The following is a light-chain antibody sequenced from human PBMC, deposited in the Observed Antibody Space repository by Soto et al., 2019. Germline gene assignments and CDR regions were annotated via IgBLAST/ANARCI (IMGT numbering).Light chain of an antibody. CDR1: QSVLYSSNNKNY. Sequence: DIVMTQSPDSLAVSLGERATINCKSSQSVLYSSNNKNYLAWYQQKPGQPPKLLIYWASTRESGVPDRFTGSGSGTDFTLTISSLQAEDVAVYYCQQYYGNPPYTFGQGTKLGIK. V-gene: IGKV4-1*01. CDR2: WAS. CDR3: QQYYGNPPYT. J-gene: IGKJ2*01.